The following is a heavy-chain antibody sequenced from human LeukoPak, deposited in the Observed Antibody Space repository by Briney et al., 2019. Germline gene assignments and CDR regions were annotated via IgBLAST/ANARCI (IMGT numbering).Heavy chain of an antibody. J-gene: IGHJ6*03. Sequence: ASVKVSCKASGYTFTSYGISWVRQAPGQGLEWMGWINPNSGGTNYAQKFQGRVTMTRDTSISTAYMELSRLRSDDTAVYYCARDSGIYYYMDVWGKGTTVTVSS. CDR3: ARDSGIYYYMDV. D-gene: IGHD6-25*01. V-gene: IGHV1-2*02. CDR1: GYTFTSYG. CDR2: INPNSGGT.